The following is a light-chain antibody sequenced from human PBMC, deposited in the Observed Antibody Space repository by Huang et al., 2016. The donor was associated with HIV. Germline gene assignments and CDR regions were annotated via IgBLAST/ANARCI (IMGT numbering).Light chain of an antibody. CDR3: QQSHNTPYT. Sequence: DIQMTQSPSSLSASVRDRVTITCRARQSISIYLNWYQQKPGKAPKLLIYTASYLQSGVPSRFSGSGSGTDFTLTISSLQPEDFATYYCQQSHNTPYTFGQGTKLGIK. J-gene: IGKJ2*01. CDR2: TAS. V-gene: IGKV1-39*01. CDR1: QSISIY.